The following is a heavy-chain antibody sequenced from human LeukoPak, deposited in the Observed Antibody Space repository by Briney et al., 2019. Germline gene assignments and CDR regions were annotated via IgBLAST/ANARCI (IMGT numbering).Heavy chain of an antibody. D-gene: IGHD5-18*01. Sequence: KASETLSLTCTVSGGSISSSSYYWGWIRQPPGKGLEWIGSIYYSGSTYYNPSLKSRVTISVDTSKNQFSLKLSSVTAADTAVYYCARVERGYSYGPTRAEYFQHWGQGTLVTVSS. CDR3: ARVERGYSYGPTRAEYFQH. V-gene: IGHV4-39*01. CDR2: IYYSGST. CDR1: GGSISSSSYY. J-gene: IGHJ1*01.